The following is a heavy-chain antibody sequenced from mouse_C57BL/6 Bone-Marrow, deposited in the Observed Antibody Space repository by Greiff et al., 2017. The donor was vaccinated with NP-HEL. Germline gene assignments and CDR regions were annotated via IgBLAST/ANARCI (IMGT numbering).Heavy chain of an antibody. V-gene: IGHV1-81*01. D-gene: IGHD2-9*01. CDR3: ARSYSGYGYYFDS. Sequence: QVQLQQSGAELARPGASVKLSCKASGYTFTSYGISWVKQRTGQGLEWIGEIYPRSGNTYYNEKFKGKATLTADKSSSTVYMELRSLTSEDSAVYFCARSYSGYGYYFDSWGQGTTLTVSS. CDR1: GYTFTSYG. J-gene: IGHJ2*01. CDR2: IYPRSGNT.